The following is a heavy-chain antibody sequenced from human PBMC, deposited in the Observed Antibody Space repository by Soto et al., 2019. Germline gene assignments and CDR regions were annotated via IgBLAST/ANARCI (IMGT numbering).Heavy chain of an antibody. Sequence: EASVKVSCKASGYTFTSYYMHWVRQAPGQGLEWMGIINPSGGSTSYAQKFQGRVTMTRDTSTSTVYMELSSLRSEDTAVYYCARDADVLLWFGELLRQALDVWGQGTTVTVSS. V-gene: IGHV1-46*01. D-gene: IGHD3-10*01. CDR2: INPSGGST. CDR3: ARDADVLLWFGELLRQALDV. CDR1: GYTFTSYY. J-gene: IGHJ6*02.